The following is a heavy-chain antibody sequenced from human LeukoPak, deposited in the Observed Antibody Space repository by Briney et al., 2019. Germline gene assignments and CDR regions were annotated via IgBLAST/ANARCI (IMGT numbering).Heavy chain of an antibody. CDR2: MSSSGSTI. Sequence: GGSLILSCAASGFTFSSYEMNWVRQAPGKGLEWVSYMSSSGSTIYYADSVKGRFTISRDNAKNSLFLLMNSLRAEDTAVYYCARHDGDGFDIWGQGTMVTVAS. CDR1: GFTFSSYE. J-gene: IGHJ3*02. D-gene: IGHD3-16*01. CDR3: ARHDGDGFDI. V-gene: IGHV3-48*03.